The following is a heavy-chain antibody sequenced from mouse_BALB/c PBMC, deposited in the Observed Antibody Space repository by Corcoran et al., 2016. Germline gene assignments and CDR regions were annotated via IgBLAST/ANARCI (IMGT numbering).Heavy chain of an antibody. Sequence: EVQLQQSGAELVKPGASVKLSCTASGFNIKDTYMHWVKQRPEQGLGWIGRIDPANGNTKYDPKFQGKATMTADTSSNTAYLQLSSLTSEDTAVYYCATWDWYFDVWGAGTTVTVSS. V-gene: IGHV14-3*02. CDR2: IDPANGNT. J-gene: IGHJ1*01. CDR3: ATWDWYFDV. CDR1: GFNIKDTY. D-gene: IGHD4-1*01.